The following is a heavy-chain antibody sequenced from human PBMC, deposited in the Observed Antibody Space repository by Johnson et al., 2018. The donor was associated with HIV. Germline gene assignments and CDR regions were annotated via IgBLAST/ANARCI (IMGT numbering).Heavy chain of an antibody. J-gene: IGHJ3*02. CDR1: GFTFSSYG. V-gene: IGHV3-30*18. CDR2: ISYDGSNK. CDR3: AKSTQASIVRESGPYGAFDI. Sequence: QEQLVESGGGVVQPGRSLRLSCAASGFTFSSYGIHWVRQVPGKGLEWVAVISYDGSNKYYAGSVKGRFTVSSDNSQNTLYLEMNGLRPEDTALYYCAKSTQASIVRESGPYGAFDIWGLGTMVTVSS. D-gene: IGHD3-10*01.